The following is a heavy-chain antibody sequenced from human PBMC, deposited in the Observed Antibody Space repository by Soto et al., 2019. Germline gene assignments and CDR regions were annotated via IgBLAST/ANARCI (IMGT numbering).Heavy chain of an antibody. D-gene: IGHD2-15*01. V-gene: IGHV5-51*01. CDR1: GYSFISYW. J-gene: IGHJ3*02. CDR2: FYPGDSTS. CDR3: ARIIGYCRNNDCSWTFDI. Sequence: PGESLKISCKTSGYSFISYWVAWARRMPGKVREWMGTFYPGDSTSTYSPSFQGQATISVDKSISTAYLQLSSLKASDTAMYYCARIIGYCRNNDCSWTFDIWGQGTMVTVSS.